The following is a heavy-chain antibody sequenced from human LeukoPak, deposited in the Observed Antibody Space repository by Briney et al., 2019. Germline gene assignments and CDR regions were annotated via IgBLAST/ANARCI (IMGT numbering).Heavy chain of an antibody. J-gene: IGHJ6*02. Sequence: GGSLRLSCAASGFTFSSYRMTWVRQAPGKGLEWVSSISSSSSYIYYADSVKGRFTISRDNAKNSLYLQMNSLRAEDTAVYYCARDGGNGMDVWGQGTTVTVSS. CDR3: ARDGGNGMDV. V-gene: IGHV3-21*01. D-gene: IGHD3-3*01. CDR2: ISSSSSYI. CDR1: GFTFSSYR.